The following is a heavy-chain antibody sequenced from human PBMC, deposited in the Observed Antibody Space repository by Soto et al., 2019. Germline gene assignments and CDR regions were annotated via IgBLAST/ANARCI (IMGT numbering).Heavy chain of an antibody. CDR2: INVYNGDR. CDR3: ARLQLGGDRMLNWFDP. Sequence: QVQVGQSGPELKKPGASVKVSCKAQGYIFTKYGIVGGGQAPGHGLEGMGLINVYNGDRKVAQKFQDRVSMTTDTATDTAYMELKNLRSGDTAVYYCARLQLGGDRMLNWFDPWGQGTLVTVSS. V-gene: IGHV1-18*01. D-gene: IGHD2-21*02. J-gene: IGHJ5*02. CDR1: GYIFTKYG.